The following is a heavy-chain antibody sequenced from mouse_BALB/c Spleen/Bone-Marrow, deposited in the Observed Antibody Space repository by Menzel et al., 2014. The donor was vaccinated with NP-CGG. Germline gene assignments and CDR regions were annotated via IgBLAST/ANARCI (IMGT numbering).Heavy chain of an antibody. D-gene: IGHD1-2*01. CDR1: GFTFSNYT. Sequence: DVMLVESGGGLVQPGGSLKLSCAASGFTFSNYTMSWIRQTPEKRLEWVAYISNGGGTTYYPDTVKGRFTISRDNAKNTLLLQMSSLKSEDTAMYYCARRYDYGYGPFAYWGQGTLVTVSA. J-gene: IGHJ3*01. CDR3: ARRYDYGYGPFAY. V-gene: IGHV5-12-2*01. CDR2: ISNGGGTT.